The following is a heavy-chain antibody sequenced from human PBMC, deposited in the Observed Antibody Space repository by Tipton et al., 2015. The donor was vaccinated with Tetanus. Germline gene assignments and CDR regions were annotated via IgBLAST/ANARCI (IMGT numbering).Heavy chain of an antibody. CDR2: VHKNGST. CDR1: GDSITRGPYY. D-gene: IGHD2-21*02. Sequence: TLSLTCGISGDSITRGPYYWSWIRQSPGKGLEWTGHVHKNGSTNYNPSLKSRLTMSTDSPKNQFSLLLRSVTPEDTAVYYCARDAGDSGYWGQGALVIVSS. V-gene: IGHV4-61*01. CDR3: ARDAGDSGY. J-gene: IGHJ4*02.